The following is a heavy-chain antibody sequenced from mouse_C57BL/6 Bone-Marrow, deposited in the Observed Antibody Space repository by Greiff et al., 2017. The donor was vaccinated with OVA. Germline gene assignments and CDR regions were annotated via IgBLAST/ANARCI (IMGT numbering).Heavy chain of an antibody. CDR1: GFNIKDYD. CDR3: TTTVVVAY. V-gene: IGHV14-4*01. CDR2: IDPENGDT. Sequence: EVKLMESGAELVRPGASVKLSCTASGFNIKDYDMHWVKQRPEQGLEWIGWIDPENGDTEYASKFQGKATITADTSSNTAYLQLSSLTSEDTAVYYCTTTVVVAYWGQGTLVTVSA. D-gene: IGHD1-1*01. J-gene: IGHJ3*01.